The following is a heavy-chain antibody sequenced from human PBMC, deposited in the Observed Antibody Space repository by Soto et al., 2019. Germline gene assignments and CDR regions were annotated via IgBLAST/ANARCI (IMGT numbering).Heavy chain of an antibody. CDR3: ARGHIVVVTATDYYYYGMDV. CDR2: IIPIFGTA. J-gene: IGHJ6*02. V-gene: IGHV1-69*01. Sequence: QVQLVQSGAEVKKPGSSVKVSCKASGGTFSSYAISWVRQAPGQGLEWMGGIIPIFGTANYAQKFQGRVTITADESTSTAYMELSSLRSEDTAVYYCARGHIVVVTATDYYYYGMDVWGQGTTVTVSS. D-gene: IGHD2-21*02. CDR1: GGTFSSYA.